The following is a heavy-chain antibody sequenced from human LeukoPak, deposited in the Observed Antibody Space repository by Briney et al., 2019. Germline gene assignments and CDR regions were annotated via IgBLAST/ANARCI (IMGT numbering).Heavy chain of an antibody. CDR1: GFTFGTFW. D-gene: IGHD6-19*01. J-gene: IGHJ4*02. Sequence: GGSLRLSCAASGFTFGTFWMSWVRQAPGKGLEWVANIKQDGSETFYVDSVKGRFTISRDNAKDSLYLQMNSLRAEDTALYYCARGHSSAWYVDYFDYWGQATLVTVSS. CDR3: ARGHSSAWYVDYFDY. CDR2: IKQDGSET. V-gene: IGHV3-7*05.